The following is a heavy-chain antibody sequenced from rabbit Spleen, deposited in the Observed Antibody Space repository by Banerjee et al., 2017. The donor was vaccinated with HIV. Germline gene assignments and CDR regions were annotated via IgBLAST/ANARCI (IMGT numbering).Heavy chain of an antibody. CDR3: ARDVSDSDVYFNL. CDR2: IAAGSSGST. CDR1: GFSFSSNYY. V-gene: IGHV1S40*01. Sequence: QSLEESGGDLVKPGASLALTCKASGFSFSSNYYMYWVRQAPGKGLEWIASIAAGSSGSTWYANWAKGRFTISKTSSTTVTLQMTSLTAADTATYFCARDVSDSDVYFNLWGPGTLVTVS. D-gene: IGHD6-1*01. J-gene: IGHJ4*01.